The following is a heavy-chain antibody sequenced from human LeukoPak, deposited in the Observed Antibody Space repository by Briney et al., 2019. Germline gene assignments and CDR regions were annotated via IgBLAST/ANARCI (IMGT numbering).Heavy chain of an antibody. V-gene: IGHV3-48*01. J-gene: IGHJ4*02. CDR2: ISSSSII. D-gene: IGHD4-17*01. CDR3: ARERDGDYVGY. Sequence: GGSLRLSCAASGFTFSSYSMNWVRQAPGKGLEWVSYISSSSIIYYADSVKGRFTISRDNAKNSLYLQMNSLRAEDTAVYYCARERDGDYVGYWGQGTLVTVSS. CDR1: GFTFSSYS.